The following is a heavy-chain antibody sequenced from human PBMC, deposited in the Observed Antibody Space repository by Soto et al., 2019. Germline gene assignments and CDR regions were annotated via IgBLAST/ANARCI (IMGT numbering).Heavy chain of an antibody. CDR3: ARIPQIAVAGTRFGYFDL. CDR1: GFTFSSYG. CDR2: IWYDGSNK. V-gene: IGHV3-33*01. D-gene: IGHD6-19*01. Sequence: QVQLEESGGGVVQPGRSLRLSCAASGFTFSSYGMHWVRQAPGKGLEWVAVIWYDGSNKYYADSVKGRFTISRENSKKPLYLPMNSLGAEDTAVYYCARIPQIAVAGTRFGYFDLWGRGTLVTVSS. J-gene: IGHJ2*01.